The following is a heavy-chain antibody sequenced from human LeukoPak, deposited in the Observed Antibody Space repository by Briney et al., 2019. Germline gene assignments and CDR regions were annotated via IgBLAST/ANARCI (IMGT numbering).Heavy chain of an antibody. J-gene: IGHJ4*02. CDR2: INPSGGST. V-gene: IGHV1-46*03. D-gene: IGHD3-22*01. CDR1: GYTLTSYY. CDR3: ARATMIVVAPDY. Sequence: SVPVSCKASGYTLTSYYMHWLRQAPAQGRTWMRIINPSGGSTNYAPKFQGRVTMTRDTSTSTVYTELSSLRSEDTAVYYCARATMIVVAPDYWGQGTLVTVSS.